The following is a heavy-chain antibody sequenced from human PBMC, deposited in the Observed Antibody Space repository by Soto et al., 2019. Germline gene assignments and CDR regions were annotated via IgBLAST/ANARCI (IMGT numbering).Heavy chain of an antibody. D-gene: IGHD4-17*01. CDR2: ISPETGKT. J-gene: IGHJ4*02. Sequence: VELVQSGAAVKKPGASVRVSCKASGYNFSSFGLSWVRQAPGQGPEWMGWISPETGKTEYSHKFQGRVTMTTDTSTRTLFLDLGSLTSDDTAVYYCTRDLFFISTSTVTTDAFWGQGTLVTVSS. CDR1: GYNFSSFG. CDR3: TRDLFFISTSTVTTDAF. V-gene: IGHV1-18*04.